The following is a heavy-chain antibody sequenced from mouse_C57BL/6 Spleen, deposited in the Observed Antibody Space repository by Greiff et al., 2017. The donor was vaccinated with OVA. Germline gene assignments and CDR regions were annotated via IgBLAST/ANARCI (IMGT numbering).Heavy chain of an antibody. D-gene: IGHD1-1*01. J-gene: IGHJ1*03. V-gene: IGHV1-55*01. CDR1: GYTFPSYW. Sequence: QVQLQQPGAELVKPGASVKMSCKASGYTFPSYWITWVKQRPGQGLEWIGDIYPGSGSTNYNEKFKSKATLTVDTSSSTAYMQLSSLTSEDSAVYYCARDGYYGSEGYFDVWGTGTTVTVSS. CDR3: ARDGYYGSEGYFDV. CDR2: IYPGSGST.